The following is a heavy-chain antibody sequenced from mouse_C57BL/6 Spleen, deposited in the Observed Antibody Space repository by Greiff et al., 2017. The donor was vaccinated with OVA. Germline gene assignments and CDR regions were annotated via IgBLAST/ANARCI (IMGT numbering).Heavy chain of an antibody. V-gene: IGHV1-26*01. Sequence: EVQLQQSGPELVKPGASVKISCKASGYTFTDYYMNWVKQSHGKSLEWIGDINPNNGGTSYNQKFKGKATLTVDKSSSTAYMGLRSLTSEDSAVYYCARGTAQAPPFAYWGQGTLVTVSA. CDR2: INPNNGGT. CDR1: GYTFTDYY. CDR3: ARGTAQAPPFAY. D-gene: IGHD3-1*01. J-gene: IGHJ3*01.